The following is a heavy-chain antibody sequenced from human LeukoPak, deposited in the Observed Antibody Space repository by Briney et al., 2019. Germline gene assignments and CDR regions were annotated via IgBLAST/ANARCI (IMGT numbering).Heavy chain of an antibody. CDR1: GYTFTGYY. D-gene: IGHD2-15*01. CDR3: ARVKVVVVAATTRDYYYGMDV. J-gene: IGHJ6*02. V-gene: IGHV1-2*02. Sequence: GASVKVSCKASGYTFTGYYMHWVRQAPGQGLEWMGWINPNSGGTNYAQKFQGRVTMTRDTSISTAYMELSRLRFDDTAVYYCARVKVVVVAATTRDYYYGMDVWGQGTTVTVSS. CDR2: INPNSGGT.